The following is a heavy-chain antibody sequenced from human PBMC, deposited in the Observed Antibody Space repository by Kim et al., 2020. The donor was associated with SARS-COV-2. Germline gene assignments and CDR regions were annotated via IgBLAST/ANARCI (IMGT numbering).Heavy chain of an antibody. J-gene: IGHJ6*02. V-gene: IGHV1-46*01. CDR3: ARGWYYYDSGSLGGGMDI. CDR2: INPSGEIS. Sequence: ASVKVSCKASGYTFSRFYMHWVRQALGQGLEWMGVINPSGEISSYAQKFQGRLTMTRDTSTSTLYMDLSSLRSEDTALYFCARGWYYYDSGSLGGGMDIWGQGTTITVSS. D-gene: IGHD3-10*01. CDR1: GYTFSRFY.